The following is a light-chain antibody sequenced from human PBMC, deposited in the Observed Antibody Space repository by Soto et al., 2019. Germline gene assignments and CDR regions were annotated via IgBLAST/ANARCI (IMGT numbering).Light chain of an antibody. Sequence: QSALTQPASVSGSPGQSITISCTGTRSDIGAYNFVSWYQQHPGEVPKLILYDVNVRPSGVSNRFSGSKSGNTASLTISGLQAEDEADYYCTSWRTSTTMIFGGGTKVTVL. CDR2: DVN. J-gene: IGLJ2*01. CDR3: TSWRTSTTMI. CDR1: RSDIGAYNF. V-gene: IGLV2-14*03.